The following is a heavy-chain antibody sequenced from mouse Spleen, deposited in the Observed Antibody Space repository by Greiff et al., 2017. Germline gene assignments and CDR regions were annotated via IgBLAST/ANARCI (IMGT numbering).Heavy chain of an antibody. D-gene: IGHD2-4*01. CDR3: ARSTMITTWVDY. CDR1: GYAFSSYW. J-gene: IGHJ2*01. V-gene: IGHV1-80*01. CDR2: IYPGDGDT. Sequence: VQLQQSGAELVKPGASVKISCKASGYAFSSYWMNWVKQRPGKGLEWIGQIYPGDGDTNYNGKFKGKATLTADKSSSTAYMQLSSLTSEDSAVYFCARSTMITTWVDYWGQGTTLTVSS.